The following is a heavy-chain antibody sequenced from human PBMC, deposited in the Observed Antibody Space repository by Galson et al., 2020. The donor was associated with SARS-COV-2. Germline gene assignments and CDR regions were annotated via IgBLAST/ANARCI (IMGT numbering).Heavy chain of an antibody. CDR1: GFTFSNHD. J-gene: IGHJ6*04. CDR3: AIMASANYYAMDV. CDR2: ISGSGGTL. D-gene: IGHD2-15*01. V-gene: IGHV3-48*03. Sequence: GGSLRLSCAASGFTFSNHDMNWVRQAPGKGLESVSYISGSGGTLLYADSVKGRFTCSRDNAKSSLYLQLNSLRAEDTAVYYCAIMASANYYAMDVWGEGTTVTVSS.